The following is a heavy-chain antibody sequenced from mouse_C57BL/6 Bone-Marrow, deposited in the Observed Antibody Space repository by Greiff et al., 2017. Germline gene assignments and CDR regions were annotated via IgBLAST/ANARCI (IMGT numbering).Heavy chain of an antibody. Sequence: QVHVKQPGAELVKPGASVKMSCKASGYTFTSYWITWVKQRPGQGLEWIGDIYPGSGSTNYNEKFKSKATLTVVTSSSTAYMQLSSLTSEDSAVYYCARKRYPYWYFDVWGTGTTVTVSS. CDR3: ARKRYPYWYFDV. D-gene: IGHD2-12*01. V-gene: IGHV1-55*01. J-gene: IGHJ1*03. CDR1: GYTFTSYW. CDR2: IYPGSGST.